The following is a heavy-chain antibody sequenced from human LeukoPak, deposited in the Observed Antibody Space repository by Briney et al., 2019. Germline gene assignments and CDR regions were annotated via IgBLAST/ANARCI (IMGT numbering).Heavy chain of an antibody. Sequence: GGSLRLSCAASGFTFSGSAIHWVRQSSGKGLEWVGQIDKKDKGYATATAYAASVKGRFTISGDDSINTAYLQMKSLKTEDTALYYCTRDSGTYNWFDPWGQGTLVTVSS. CDR1: GFTFSGSA. J-gene: IGHJ5*02. V-gene: IGHV3-73*01. D-gene: IGHD1-26*01. CDR2: IDKKDKGYATAT. CDR3: TRDSGTYNWFDP.